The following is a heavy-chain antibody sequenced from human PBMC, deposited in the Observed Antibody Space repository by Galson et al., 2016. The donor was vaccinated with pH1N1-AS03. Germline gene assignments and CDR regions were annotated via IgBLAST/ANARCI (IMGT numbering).Heavy chain of an antibody. CDR1: GYTFTGFS. Sequence: SVKVSCKASGYTFTGFSINWVRQAPGQGLELMGWINPKSGVTNYAQKFQAWVTMTRDTSSSTAYMELSGLKSDDKAVYYCARDPRGPCTSSTCPTAYYFGMDVWGQGTTVIVSS. V-gene: IGHV1-2*04. CDR2: INPKSGVT. J-gene: IGHJ6*02. CDR3: ARDPRGPCTSSTCPTAYYFGMDV. D-gene: IGHD2-2*01.